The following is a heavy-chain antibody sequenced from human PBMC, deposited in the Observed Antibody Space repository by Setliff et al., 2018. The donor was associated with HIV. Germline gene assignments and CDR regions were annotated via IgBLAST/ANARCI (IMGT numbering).Heavy chain of an antibody. Sequence: GGSLRLSCTASGFTFSDYWMHWVRRGPGRGLEWVSRIGRGGTVANYADSVKGRFTISRDNSKNPLYLQMNSRRAEDTAVYSCGIGVRGVFNGMDVWGQGTTVTVS. CDR3: GIGVRGVFNGMDV. CDR2: IGRGGTVA. D-gene: IGHD3-10*01. J-gene: IGHJ6*02. V-gene: IGHV3-74*01. CDR1: GFTFSDYW.